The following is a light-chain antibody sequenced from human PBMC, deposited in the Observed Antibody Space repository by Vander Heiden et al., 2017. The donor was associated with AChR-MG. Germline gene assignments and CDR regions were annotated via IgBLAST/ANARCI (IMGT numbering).Light chain of an antibody. CDR3: AAWDDSLSGPV. V-gene: IGLV1-44*01. CDR1: TSNIGSFP. Sequence: QSVLPPPPSASGTPGPRVTIFCSAGTSNIGSFPINWYRQLPGTAPKLLIYNSNRTPAVVPGRFSGSKSGTAASLAISVLQSEDEADYYCAAWDDSLSGPVFGGGTQLTVL. J-gene: IGLJ7*01. CDR2: NSN.